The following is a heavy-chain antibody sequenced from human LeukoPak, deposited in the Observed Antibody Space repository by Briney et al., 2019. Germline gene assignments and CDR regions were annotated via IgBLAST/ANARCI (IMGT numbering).Heavy chain of an antibody. J-gene: IGHJ1*01. D-gene: IGHD6-19*01. CDR3: ARVSRTLGRSSGALSGALQH. Sequence: ASVKVSCKASGYTFTGYYMHWVRQAPGQGLEWMGWINPKSGGTNYAQKFQGRVTMTRDTSISTAYMELSRLRSDDTAVYYCARVSRTLGRSSGALSGALQHWGQGTLVTVSS. CDR2: INPKSGGT. V-gene: IGHV1-2*02. CDR1: GYTFTGYY.